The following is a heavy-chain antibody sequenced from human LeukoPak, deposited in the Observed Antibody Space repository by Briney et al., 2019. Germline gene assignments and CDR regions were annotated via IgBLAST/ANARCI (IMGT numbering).Heavy chain of an antibody. CDR3: AKGGDGYNYYFDY. CDR2: ISSSGDSI. D-gene: IGHD5-24*01. Sequence: PGGSLRLSCAASGFIFSSCNMDWVRQAPGKGLEWVSYISSSGDSIYYADSVKGRFTISRDNADNSLYLQMNSLRAEDTAVYYCAKGGDGYNYYFDYWGQETLVTVSS. J-gene: IGHJ4*02. CDR1: GFIFSSCN. V-gene: IGHV3-48*01.